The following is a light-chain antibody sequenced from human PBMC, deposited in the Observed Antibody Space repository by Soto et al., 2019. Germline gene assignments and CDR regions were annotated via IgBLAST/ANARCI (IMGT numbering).Light chain of an antibody. V-gene: IGKV1-9*01. CDR3: QQLNSFPIP. CDR1: QGISSF. Sequence: IQLTQSPSSLSASVGDRVTITCRASQGISSFLAWYQQKPGKAPQLLIYGASTLQSGVPSRFSGSGSGTDFTLTICSLQPEDFATYYCQQLNSFPIPFGPGTKVDIK. J-gene: IGKJ3*01. CDR2: GAS.